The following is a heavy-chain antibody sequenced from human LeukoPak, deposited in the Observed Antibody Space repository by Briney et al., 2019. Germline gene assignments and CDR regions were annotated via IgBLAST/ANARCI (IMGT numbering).Heavy chain of an antibody. Sequence: GGSLRLSCAASGFTFSDYWMSWVRQAPGKGLEWVANIKEDGSEKYYVDSVKGRFTISRDNAKNSLYLQMNSLRVEDTAVYYCARGYCSGGRCYSSPDYRGQGTLVTVSS. D-gene: IGHD2-15*01. CDR1: GFTFSDYW. CDR3: ARGYCSGGRCYSSPDY. CDR2: IKEDGSEK. J-gene: IGHJ4*02. V-gene: IGHV3-7*01.